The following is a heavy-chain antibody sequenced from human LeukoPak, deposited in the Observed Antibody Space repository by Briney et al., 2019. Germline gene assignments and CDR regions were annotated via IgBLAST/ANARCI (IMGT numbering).Heavy chain of an antibody. Sequence: GRSLRLSCAASGFIFSSYAMHWVRQAPGKGLEWVAVISYDGSNKYYADSVKGRFTISRDNSKNTLYLQMNSLRAEDTAVYYCARDWPGYCSGGSCYSGYFDYWGQGTLVTVSS. CDR1: GFIFSSYA. V-gene: IGHV3-30*04. J-gene: IGHJ4*02. CDR2: ISYDGSNK. D-gene: IGHD2-15*01. CDR3: ARDWPGYCSGGSCYSGYFDY.